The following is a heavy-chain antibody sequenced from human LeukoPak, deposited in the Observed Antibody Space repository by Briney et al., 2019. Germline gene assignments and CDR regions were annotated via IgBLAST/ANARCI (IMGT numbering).Heavy chain of an antibody. CDR3: AKGPDSSGYYYFNY. D-gene: IGHD3-22*01. Sequence: ASVKVSCKASGYTFTSYGISWVRQAPGQGLEWMGWISAYNGNTNYAQKLQGRVTMTTDTSTSTAYMELRSLRSDDTAVYYCAKGPDSSGYYYFNYWGQGTLVTVSS. CDR2: ISAYNGNT. V-gene: IGHV1-18*01. J-gene: IGHJ4*02. CDR1: GYTFTSYG.